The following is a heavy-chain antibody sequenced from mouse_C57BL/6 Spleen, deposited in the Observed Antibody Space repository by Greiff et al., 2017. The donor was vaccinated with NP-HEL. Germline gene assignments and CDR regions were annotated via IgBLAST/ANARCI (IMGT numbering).Heavy chain of an antibody. D-gene: IGHD1-1*01. Sequence: QVHVKQSGAELVKPGASVKISCKASGYTFTDYYINWVKQRPGQGLEWIGKIGPGSGSTYYNEKFKGKATLTADKSSSTAYMQLSSLTSEDSAVYFCARRDYYGSSFPGNAMDYWGQGTSVTVSS. CDR3: ARRDYYGSSFPGNAMDY. CDR2: IGPGSGST. V-gene: IGHV1-77*01. CDR1: GYTFTDYY. J-gene: IGHJ4*01.